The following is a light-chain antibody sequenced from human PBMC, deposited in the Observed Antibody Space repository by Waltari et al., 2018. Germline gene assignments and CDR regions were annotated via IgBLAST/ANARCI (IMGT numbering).Light chain of an antibody. V-gene: IGLV3-10*01. J-gene: IGLJ1*01. CDR3: YSTDSSGNHRI. Sequence: SYELTQPPSVSVSPGQTARITCSGDALPKKYVYWYQQKSGQAPVLVIYEDSKLPSGIPGRFFGSSAGTMATLMISGAQVEGEVDCYYYSTDSSGNHRIFGTGTEVTVL. CDR1: ALPKKY. CDR2: EDS.